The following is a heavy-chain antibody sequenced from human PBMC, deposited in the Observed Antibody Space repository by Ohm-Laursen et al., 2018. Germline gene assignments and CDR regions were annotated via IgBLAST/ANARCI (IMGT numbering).Heavy chain of an antibody. J-gene: IGHJ4*02. D-gene: IGHD4-17*01. Sequence: SLRLSCSASGFTFDDYAMHWVRQAPGKGLEWVSGISWNSGSIGYADSVKGRFTISRDNAKNSLYLQMNSLRAEDTALYYCAKAQYGDYHYYFDYWGQGTLVTVSS. CDR3: AKAQYGDYHYYFDY. V-gene: IGHV3-9*01. CDR2: ISWNSGSI. CDR1: GFTFDDYA.